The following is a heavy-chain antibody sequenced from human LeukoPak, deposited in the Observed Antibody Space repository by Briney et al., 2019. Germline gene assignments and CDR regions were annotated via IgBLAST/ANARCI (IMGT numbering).Heavy chain of an antibody. V-gene: IGHV3-21*01. CDR2: ISTSSSYI. CDR3: ARDGYYFDDY. J-gene: IGHJ4*02. Sequence: GGSLRLSCAASGFTFSSYSMNWVRQAPGKGLGWVSSISTSSSYIYYADSVKGRFTISRDNAKNSPYLQMNSLRAEDTAVYYCARDGYYFDDYWGQGTLVTVSS. CDR1: GFTFSSYS. D-gene: IGHD3-9*01.